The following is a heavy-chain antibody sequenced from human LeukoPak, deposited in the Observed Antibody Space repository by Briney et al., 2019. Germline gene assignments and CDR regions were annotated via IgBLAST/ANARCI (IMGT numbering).Heavy chain of an antibody. D-gene: IGHD3-10*01. Sequence: GGSLRLSCAAPGFTFDNYAMHWVRQAPGKGLEWVSGISWNSGIIDYADSVKGRFTISRDNAKNSLYLQMNSLRPEDTALYYCAKDAGGSGRNWFDPWGQGTLVTVSS. CDR3: AKDAGGSGRNWFDP. V-gene: IGHV3-9*01. J-gene: IGHJ5*02. CDR1: GFTFDNYA. CDR2: ISWNSGII.